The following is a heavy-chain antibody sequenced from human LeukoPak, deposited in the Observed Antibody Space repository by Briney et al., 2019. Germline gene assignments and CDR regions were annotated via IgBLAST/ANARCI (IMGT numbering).Heavy chain of an antibody. CDR3: ARIYGDYGIQWGWFDP. CDR2: ISSSGSTI. CDR1: GFTFSDYY. J-gene: IGHJ5*02. D-gene: IGHD4-17*01. V-gene: IGHV3-11*01. Sequence: GGSLRLSCAASGFTFSDYYMSWIRQAPGKGLGWVSYISSSGSTIYYADSVKGRFTISRDNAKNSLYLQMNSLRAEDTAVYYCARIYGDYGIQWGWFDPWGQGTLVTVSS.